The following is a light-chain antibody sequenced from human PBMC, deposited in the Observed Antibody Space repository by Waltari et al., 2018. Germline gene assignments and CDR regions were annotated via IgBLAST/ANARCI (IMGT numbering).Light chain of an antibody. Sequence: QSALTQPASVSGSPGQAIIISCTGTGSDVGGYDYVSWYQQYPGKAPRLIIYDVYNRPSGVSDPFSGAKSDNSASLTISGLQAEDESVYYCSSYTRSGVVFGGGTKLTVL. CDR2: DVY. CDR3: SSYTRSGVV. V-gene: IGLV2-14*01. CDR1: GSDVGGYDY. J-gene: IGLJ2*01.